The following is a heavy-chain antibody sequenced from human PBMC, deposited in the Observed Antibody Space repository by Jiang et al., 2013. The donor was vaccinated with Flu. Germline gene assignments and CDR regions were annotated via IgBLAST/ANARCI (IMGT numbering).Heavy chain of an antibody. CDR3: AKGPRNMIVVAGLDY. J-gene: IGHJ4*02. CDR1: GFTFSSYA. D-gene: IGHD3-22*01. V-gene: IGHV3-23*01. CDR2: ISGSGGST. Sequence: GLVQPGGSLRLSCAASGFTFSSYAMSWVRQAPGKRLEWVSAISGSGGSTYYADSVKGRFTISRDNSKNTLYLQMNSLRAEDTAVYYCAKGPRNMIVVAGLDYWGQGTLVTVSS.